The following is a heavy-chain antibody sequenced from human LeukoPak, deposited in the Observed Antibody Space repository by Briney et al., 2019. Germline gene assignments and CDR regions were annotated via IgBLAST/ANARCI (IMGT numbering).Heavy chain of an antibody. V-gene: IGHV4-38-2*01. CDR1: GYSISSGYY. J-gene: IGHJ4*02. D-gene: IGHD6-13*01. Sequence: SETLSLTCAVSGYSISSGYYWGWIWQPPGKGLEWIGSIYHSGSTYYNPSLKSRVTISVDTSKNQFSLKLSSVTAADTAVYYCASRWGKTSSSSWYVYWGQGTLVTVSS. CDR2: IYHSGST. CDR3: ASRWGKTSSSSWYVY.